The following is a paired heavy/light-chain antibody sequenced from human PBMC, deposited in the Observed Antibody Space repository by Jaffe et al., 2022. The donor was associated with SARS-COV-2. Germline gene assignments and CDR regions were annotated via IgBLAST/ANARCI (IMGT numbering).Heavy chain of an antibody. CDR2: INPNGGSS. CDR1: GYTFNSYY. CDR3: GRDSGHYYGLGSYDYGLDV. D-gene: IGHD3-10*01. Sequence: QVQLVQSGAEVKKPGASVKVSCKASGYTFNSYYMNWVRQAPGQGLEWMGIINPNGGSSTYAQIFQDRVTMTSDTSTTTVYMELSSLRSEDTAVYFCGRDSGHYYGLGSYDYGLDVWGQGTTVIVSS. J-gene: IGHJ6*02. V-gene: IGHV1-46*02.
Light chain of an antibody. CDR2: GAS. J-gene: IGKJ1*01. CDR1: QSISRY. V-gene: IGKV1-39*01. Sequence: DIQMTQSPSSLSASVGDRVTITCRSSQSISRYLNWYQQKPGKGPKLLIYGASSLQSGVPSRFSGSGSGTDFTLIVSSLQPEDFATYYCQQSYSAPRTFGQGTKV. CDR3: QQSYSAPRT.